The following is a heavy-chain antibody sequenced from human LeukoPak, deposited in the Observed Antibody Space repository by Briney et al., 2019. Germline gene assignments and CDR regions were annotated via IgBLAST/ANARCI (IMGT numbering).Heavy chain of an antibody. CDR2: ISAYNGNT. CDR3: ARDLKPYDSSTNPDY. Sequence: ASVKVSCKASGYTFTSYGISWVRQAPGQALEWMGWISAYNGNTNYAQKLQGRVTMTTDTSTSTAYMELRSLRSDDTAVYYCARDLKPYDSSTNPDYWGQGTLVTVSS. D-gene: IGHD3-22*01. CDR1: GYTFTSYG. V-gene: IGHV1-18*01. J-gene: IGHJ4*02.